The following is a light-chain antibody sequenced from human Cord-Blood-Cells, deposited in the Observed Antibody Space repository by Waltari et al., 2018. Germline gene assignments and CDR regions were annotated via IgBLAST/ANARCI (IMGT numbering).Light chain of an antibody. J-gene: IGLJ1*01. CDR1: SSDVGGYTY. Sequence: QSALTQPASVFGSPGQSITISCTGTSSDVGGYTYVSWYQQHPGKAPKLMIYEVSNRPSGVSNRFSGSKSGNTASLTISGLQAEDEADYYCSSYTSSSTYVFGTGTKVTVL. V-gene: IGLV2-14*01. CDR3: SSYTSSSTYV. CDR2: EVS.